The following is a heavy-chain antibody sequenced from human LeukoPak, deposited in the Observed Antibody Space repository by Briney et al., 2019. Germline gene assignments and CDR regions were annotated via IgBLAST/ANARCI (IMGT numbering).Heavy chain of an antibody. D-gene: IGHD3-9*01. CDR1: GFTFSSYS. J-gene: IGHJ3*02. V-gene: IGHV3-21*01. CDR2: ISSSSSYI. CDR3: ARTYYDILTGYRDAFDI. Sequence: PGGSLRLSCAASGFTFSSYSMSWVRQAPGKGLEWVSSISSSSSYIYYADSVKGRFTISRDNAKDSLYLQMNSLRAEDTAVYYCARTYYDILTGYRDAFDIWGQGTMVTVSS.